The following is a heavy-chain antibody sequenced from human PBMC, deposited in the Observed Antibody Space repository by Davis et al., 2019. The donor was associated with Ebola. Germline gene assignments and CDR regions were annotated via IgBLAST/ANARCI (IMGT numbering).Heavy chain of an antibody. Sequence: SETLSLTCTVSGGSIRSSSHYWGWIRQPPGKGLEWMGSVFRTGATSYNPSLKSRVTISLDTSKNHFSLKLSSVTAADTAVYYCARRVSTVTTYSADYWGQGTLVTVSS. V-gene: IGHV4-39*02. CDR3: ARRVSTVTTYSADY. J-gene: IGHJ4*02. D-gene: IGHD4-17*01. CDR2: VFRTGAT. CDR1: GGSIRSSSHY.